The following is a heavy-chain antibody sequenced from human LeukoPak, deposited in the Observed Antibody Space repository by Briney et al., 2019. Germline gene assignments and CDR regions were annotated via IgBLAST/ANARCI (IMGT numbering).Heavy chain of an antibody. Sequence: GGSLRLSCAASGFTFSSYSMNWVRQAPGKGLEWVSSISSSSSYIYYADSVKGRFTISRDNAKNSLYLQMNSLRAEDTAVYYCARGRGSWDTAMAGNYWGQGTLVTVSS. V-gene: IGHV3-21*01. D-gene: IGHD5-18*01. CDR1: GFTFSSYS. CDR3: ARGRGSWDTAMAGNY. CDR2: ISSSSSYI. J-gene: IGHJ4*02.